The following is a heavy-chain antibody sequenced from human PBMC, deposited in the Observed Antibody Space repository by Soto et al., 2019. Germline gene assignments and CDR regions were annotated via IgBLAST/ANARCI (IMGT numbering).Heavy chain of an antibody. CDR1: GFTFSSYA. J-gene: IGHJ4*02. CDR2: ISGSGGST. CDR3: AKYQSSGSYYNRAIDY. Sequence: GGSLRLSCAASGFTFSSYAMSWVRQAPGKGLEWVSAISGSGGSTYNADSVKGRFTISRDNSKNTLYLQMNSLRAEDTAVYYCAKYQSSGSYYNRAIDYRGQRTLVTVSS. V-gene: IGHV3-23*01. D-gene: IGHD3-10*01.